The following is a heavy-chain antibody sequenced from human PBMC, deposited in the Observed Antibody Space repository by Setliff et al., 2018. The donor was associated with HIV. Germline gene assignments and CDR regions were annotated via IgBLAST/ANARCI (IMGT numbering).Heavy chain of an antibody. CDR2: IYYTGST. CDR3: ATCRHRPSNWFDP. V-gene: IGHV4-59*12. J-gene: IGHJ5*02. Sequence: SETLSLTCTVSGGSISTYFWSWVRQTPGKGLEWIGYIYYTGSTSYNPSFRSRVSISVDRSGNQFSLRLTSVTAADTAVYYCATCRHRPSNWFDPWGQGTVVTVSS. CDR1: GGSISTYF.